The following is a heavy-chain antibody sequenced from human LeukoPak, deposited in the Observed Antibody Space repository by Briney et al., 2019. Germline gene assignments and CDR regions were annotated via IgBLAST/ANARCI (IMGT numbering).Heavy chain of an antibody. V-gene: IGHV4-39*07. CDR2: INHSGST. Sequence: SETLSLTCAVSGGSISSNSYYWSWIRQPPGKGLEWIGEINHSGSTNYNPSLKSRVTISVDTSKNQFSLKLSSVTAADTAVYYCARRQNRSGGSREFDYWGQGTLVTVSS. CDR1: GGSISSNSYY. D-gene: IGHD2-15*01. CDR3: ARRQNRSGGSREFDY. J-gene: IGHJ4*02.